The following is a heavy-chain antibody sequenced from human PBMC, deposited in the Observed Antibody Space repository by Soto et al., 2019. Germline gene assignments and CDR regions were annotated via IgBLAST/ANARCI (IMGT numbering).Heavy chain of an antibody. CDR3: ANRLDIFDY. Sequence: GGSLRLSCSASGFTFSRYGMHWVRQAPGKGLEWVAVISYDGSNKYYADSVKGRFTISRDNSKNTLYLQMNRLRAEDTAVYYCANRLDIFDYWRKGTLATDSS. J-gene: IGHJ4*02. CDR1: GFTFSRYG. D-gene: IGHD2-2*03. CDR2: ISYDGSNK. V-gene: IGHV3-30*18.